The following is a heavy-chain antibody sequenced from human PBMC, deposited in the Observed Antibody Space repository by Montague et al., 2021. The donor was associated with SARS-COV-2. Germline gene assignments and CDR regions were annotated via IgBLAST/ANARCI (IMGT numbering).Heavy chain of an antibody. Sequence: TLSLTCTVSGTSIRSGGYYWTWIRQHPGKGLEWIGYIFHTGRAYYNPSLETRVNISVDTSNNLFSLRLSSVTAAGTAMYFCARVRLFYHLDYWGQGTLVTVSS. CDR2: IFHTGRA. CDR1: GTSIRSGGYY. V-gene: IGHV4-31*03. D-gene: IGHD1-14*01. CDR3: ARVRLFYHLDY. J-gene: IGHJ4*02.